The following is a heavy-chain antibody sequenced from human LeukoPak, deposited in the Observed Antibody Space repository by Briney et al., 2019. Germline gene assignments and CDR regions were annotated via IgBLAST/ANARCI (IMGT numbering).Heavy chain of an antibody. D-gene: IGHD3/OR15-3a*01. CDR2: IRQDGGER. V-gene: IGHV3-7*01. CDR3: VRDGRPLDY. J-gene: IGHJ4*02. Sequence: GGSLRLSCTASGFTFDNYWMTWVRQPPGKGLEWVANIRQDGGERYYVDSVRGRFTISRDNSKNSLYLQMNSLRAEDTAVYYCVRDGRPLDYWGQGTLVIVS. CDR1: GFTFDNYW.